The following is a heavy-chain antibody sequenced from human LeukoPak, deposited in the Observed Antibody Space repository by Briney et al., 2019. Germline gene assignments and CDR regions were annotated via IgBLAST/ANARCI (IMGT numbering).Heavy chain of an antibody. CDR2: ISDSSVST. V-gene: IGHV3-23*01. CDR3: ATQRGGPYDILTGYPLN. CDR1: GLTFSSFV. D-gene: IGHD3-9*01. J-gene: IGHJ1*01. Sequence: PGGSLRLSCAASGLTFSSFVMSWVRQAPGKGLQWVSVISDSSVSTDYADSVKGRFTISRDNSKNILYLQMSSLRAEDTAVYYCATQRGGPYDILTGYPLNWGQGTLVTVSS.